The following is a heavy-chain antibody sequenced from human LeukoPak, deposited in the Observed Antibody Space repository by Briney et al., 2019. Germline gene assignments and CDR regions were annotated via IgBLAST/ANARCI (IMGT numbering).Heavy chain of an antibody. CDR1: GYTFTNYT. V-gene: IGHV1-58*01. CDR2: IVVGSGNT. D-gene: IGHD3-22*01. J-gene: IGHJ4*02. CDR3: AADKGYDSSGYLLPTGGY. Sequence: SVKVSCKASGYTFTNYTLNWVRQARGQRLEWIGWIVVGSGNTNYAQKFQERVTITRDMSTSTAYMELSSLRSEDTAVYYCAADKGYDSSGYLLPTGGYWGQGTLVTVSS.